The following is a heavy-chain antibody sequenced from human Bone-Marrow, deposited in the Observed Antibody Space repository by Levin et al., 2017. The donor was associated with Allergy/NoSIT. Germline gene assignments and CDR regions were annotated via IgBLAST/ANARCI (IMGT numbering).Heavy chain of an antibody. CDR2: ISSSSSYT. V-gene: IGHV3-11*06. CDR3: ARELDIVVVPAGRHWYFDL. Sequence: PGESLKISCAASGFTFSDYYMSWIRQAPGKGLEWVSYISSSSSYTNYADSVKGRFTISRDNAKNSLYLQMNSLRAEDTAVYYCARELDIVVVPAGRHWYFDLWGRGTLVTVSS. J-gene: IGHJ2*01. D-gene: IGHD2-2*03. CDR1: GFTFSDYY.